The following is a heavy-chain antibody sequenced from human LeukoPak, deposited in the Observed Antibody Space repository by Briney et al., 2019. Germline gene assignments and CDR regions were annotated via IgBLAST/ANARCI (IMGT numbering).Heavy chain of an antibody. Sequence: GGSLRLSCAASGFTFSNAWMSWVRQAPGKGLEWVGRIKSKTDGGTPDYAAPVRGRFTISRDDSKNTLYLQMNSLKTEDTAVYYCTGVSRSSWYDYWGQGTLVTVSS. D-gene: IGHD6-13*01. V-gene: IGHV3-15*01. CDR3: TGVSRSSWYDY. CDR1: GFTFSNAW. J-gene: IGHJ4*02. CDR2: IKSKTDGGTP.